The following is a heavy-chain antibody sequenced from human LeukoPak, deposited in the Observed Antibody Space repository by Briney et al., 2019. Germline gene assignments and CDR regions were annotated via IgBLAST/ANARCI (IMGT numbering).Heavy chain of an antibody. D-gene: IGHD3-22*01. CDR3: AIAPATVVVIPYFDY. CDR2: ISGSGGST. CDR1: GFTFSSYA. Sequence: GGSLRLSCAASGFTFSSYAMSWVRQAPGKGLEWVSAISGSGGSTYYADSEKGRFTISRDNSKNTLYLQMNSLRAEDTAVYYCAIAPATVVVIPYFDYWGQGTLVTVSS. J-gene: IGHJ4*02. V-gene: IGHV3-23*01.